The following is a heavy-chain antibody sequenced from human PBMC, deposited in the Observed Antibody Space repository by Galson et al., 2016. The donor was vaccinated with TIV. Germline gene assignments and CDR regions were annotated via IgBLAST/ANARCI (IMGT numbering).Heavy chain of an antibody. CDR2: VSNGGNVK. D-gene: IGHD6-19*01. CDR3: TKEPVPVSGGYYFDY. V-gene: IGHV3-30*18. CDR1: GFTFSSYG. Sequence: SLRLSCAASGFTFSSYGMHWVRQAPGKGLEWVAVVSNGGNVKYYADSVKDRFTISRDNSKNTVFLQMNSLRPEDTAVYYCTKEPVPVSGGYYFDYWGQGTLVTVPS. J-gene: IGHJ4*02.